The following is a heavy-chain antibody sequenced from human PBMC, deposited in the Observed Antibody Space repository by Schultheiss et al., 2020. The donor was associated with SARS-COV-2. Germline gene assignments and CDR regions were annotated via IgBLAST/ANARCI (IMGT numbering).Heavy chain of an antibody. V-gene: IGHV3-33*03. CDR3: AKVSAAAGTRYYYYGMDV. CDR1: GFTFSSYG. Sequence: GESLKISCAASGFTFSSYGMHWVRQAPGKGLEWVAVIWYDGSNKYYADSVKGRFTISRDNAKNSLYLQMNSLRAEDTAVYYCAKVSAAAGTRYYYYGMDVWGQGTTVTVSS. CDR2: IWYDGSNK. D-gene: IGHD6-13*01. J-gene: IGHJ6*02.